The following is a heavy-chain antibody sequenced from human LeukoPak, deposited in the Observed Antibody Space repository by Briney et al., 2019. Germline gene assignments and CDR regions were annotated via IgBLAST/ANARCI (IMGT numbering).Heavy chain of an antibody. Sequence: GGSLRLSCVATGFTFSRYAISWVRQAPGKGLEWVSLISGSGGSTKYADSMKGRFTISRDNSKNTLYLQMDSLRAEDTAVYYCAKDQYDSSGPFDNWGQGTLVTVSS. CDR2: ISGSGGST. D-gene: IGHD3-22*01. CDR3: AKDQYDSSGPFDN. V-gene: IGHV3-23*01. CDR1: GFTFSRYA. J-gene: IGHJ4*02.